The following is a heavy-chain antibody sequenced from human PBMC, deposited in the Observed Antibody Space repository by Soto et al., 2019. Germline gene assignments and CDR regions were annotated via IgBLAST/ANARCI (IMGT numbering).Heavy chain of an antibody. D-gene: IGHD6-6*01. V-gene: IGHV1-69*02. Sequence: SVKVSCKASGGTFSNYTISWVRQAPGQGLEWMGRIIPILGLSNYAQKFHGRVTITADRSTSTAYMELSSLRSEDTAIYFCARVPGIAARPSDYWGQGTLVTVSS. CDR3: ARVPGIAARPSDY. CDR1: GGTFSNYT. CDR2: IIPILGLS. J-gene: IGHJ4*02.